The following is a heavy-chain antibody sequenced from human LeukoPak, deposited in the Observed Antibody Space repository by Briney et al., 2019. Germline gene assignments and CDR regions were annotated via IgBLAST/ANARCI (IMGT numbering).Heavy chain of an antibody. Sequence: PGGSLRLSCAASGFTFSSYGMHWVRQAPGKGLEWVAVIWYDGSNKYYADSVKGRFTISRDNSKNTLYLQMNSLRAEDTAVYYCARGARTDCSSTSCHYYYYYYYMDVWGKGTTVTVSS. J-gene: IGHJ6*03. CDR2: IWYDGSNK. CDR3: ARGARTDCSSTSCHYYYYYYYMDV. CDR1: GFTFSSYG. V-gene: IGHV3-33*01. D-gene: IGHD2-2*01.